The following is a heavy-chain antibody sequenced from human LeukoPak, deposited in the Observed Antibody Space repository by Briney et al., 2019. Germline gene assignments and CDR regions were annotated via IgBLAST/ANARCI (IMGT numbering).Heavy chain of an antibody. J-gene: IGHJ4*02. V-gene: IGHV3-33*01. CDR1: GXIFSNFG. CDR2: IWHDGSDK. Sequence: GGSLRLSCAASGXIFSNFGMHWVRQAPGRGLEWVAVIWHDGSDKYYADSVKGRFTISRDNAKDALHLRMDNLRVEDTAVYYCARARWSSTGWFLGYWGQGTLVTVSS. CDR3: ARARWSSTGWFLGY. D-gene: IGHD6-19*01.